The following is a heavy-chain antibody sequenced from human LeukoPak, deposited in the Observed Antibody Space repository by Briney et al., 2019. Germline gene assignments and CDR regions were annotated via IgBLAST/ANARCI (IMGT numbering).Heavy chain of an antibody. CDR2: LSTTGST. CDR3: ARLSAAVHLGAFDL. Sequence: SDTLSLTCTVSGGSISSYYWSWIRQPPGQGLEWIGYLSTTGSTNYNPSLKSRVTISVDTSKNQFSLKLSSVTAADTAVYYCARLSAAVHLGAFDLWGQGTMVTVSS. D-gene: IGHD3-3*01. J-gene: IGHJ3*01. CDR1: GGSISSYY. V-gene: IGHV4-4*09.